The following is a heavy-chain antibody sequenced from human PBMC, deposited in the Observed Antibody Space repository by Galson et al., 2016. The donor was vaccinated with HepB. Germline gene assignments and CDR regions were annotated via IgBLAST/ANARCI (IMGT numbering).Heavy chain of an antibody. D-gene: IGHD3-16*01. CDR2: TYYRSRWYH. V-gene: IGHV6-1*01. CDR1: GDSVSSNSAA. J-gene: IGHJ5*02. Sequence: CAISGDSVSSNSAAWNWIRQSPSRGLEWLGRTYYRSRWYHDFAVSVKSRIAINADAAKNHFSLQLDSVTPEDTAVYDCARDRDWGFDAWGQGSRVTVSS. CDR3: ARDRDWGFDA.